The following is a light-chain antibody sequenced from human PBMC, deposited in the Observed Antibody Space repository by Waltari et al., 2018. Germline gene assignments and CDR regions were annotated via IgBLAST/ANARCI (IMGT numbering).Light chain of an antibody. CDR3: QQLNSYPLT. Sequence: IQLTQSPSSLSASVGDRVTITCRASQGISSYLAWYQQKPGQAPKLLIYAESTLQSGVPSRFSGSASGTDFTLTISSLQPEDFATYYCQQLNSYPLTFGGGTKVEIK. CDR2: AES. CDR1: QGISSY. J-gene: IGKJ4*01. V-gene: IGKV1-9*01.